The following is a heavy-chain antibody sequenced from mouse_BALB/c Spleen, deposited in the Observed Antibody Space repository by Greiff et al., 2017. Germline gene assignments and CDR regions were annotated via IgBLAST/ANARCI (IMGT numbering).Heavy chain of an antibody. Sequence: EVQLVESGGGLVQPGGSLRLSCATSGFTFTDYYMSWVRQPPGKALEWLGFIRNKANGYTTEYSASVKGRFTISRDNSQSILYLQMNTLRAEDSATYYCAKWSYAMDYWGQGTSVTVSS. CDR2: IRNKANGYTT. CDR3: AKWSYAMDY. V-gene: IGHV7-3*02. CDR1: GFTFTDYY. D-gene: IGHD1-1*02. J-gene: IGHJ4*01.